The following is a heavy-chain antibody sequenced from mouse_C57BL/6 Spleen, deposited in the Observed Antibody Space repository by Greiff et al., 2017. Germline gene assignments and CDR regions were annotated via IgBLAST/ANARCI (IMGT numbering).Heavy chain of an antibody. CDR2: IDPENGDT. CDR1: GFNIKDDY. V-gene: IGHV14-4*01. CDR3: TPPYYDYDRGAWFAY. J-gene: IGHJ3*01. Sequence: VQLQQSGAELVRPGASVKLSCTASGFNIKDDYMHWVKQRPEQGLEWIGWIDPENGDTEYASKFQGKATITADTSSNTAYLQLSSLTSEDTAVYYWTPPYYDYDRGAWFAYWGQGTLVTVSA. D-gene: IGHD2-4*01.